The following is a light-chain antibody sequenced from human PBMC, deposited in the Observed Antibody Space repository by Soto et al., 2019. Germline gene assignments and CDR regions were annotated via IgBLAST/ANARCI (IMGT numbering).Light chain of an antibody. V-gene: IGLV2-8*01. CDR2: EVN. Sequence: QSALTQPPSASGSPGQSVTISCTGTSNDVGAYKYVSWYQQHPGKAPKLIISEVNKRPSGVPDRFSGSKSGNTASLIVSGLQAEDEAAYYCSSYAGSNNLVIFGGGTKVTVL. J-gene: IGLJ2*01. CDR3: SSYAGSNNLVI. CDR1: SNDVGAYKY.